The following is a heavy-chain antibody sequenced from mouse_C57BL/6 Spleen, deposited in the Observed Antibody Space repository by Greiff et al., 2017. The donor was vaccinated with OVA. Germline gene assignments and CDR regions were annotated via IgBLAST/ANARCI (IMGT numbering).Heavy chain of an antibody. CDR1: GYTFTDYY. CDR3: APLGLTGPFAY. Sequence: VQLQQSGPELVKPGASVKISCKASGYTFTDYYMNWVKQSHGKSLEWIGDINPNNGGTSYNQKFKGKATLTVDKSSSTAYMELRSLTSEDSAVYYCAPLGLTGPFAYWGQGTLVTVSA. CDR2: INPNNGGT. V-gene: IGHV1-26*01. J-gene: IGHJ3*01. D-gene: IGHD4-1*01.